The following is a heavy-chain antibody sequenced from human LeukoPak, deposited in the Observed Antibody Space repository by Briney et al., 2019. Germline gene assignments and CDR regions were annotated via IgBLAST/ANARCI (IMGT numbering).Heavy chain of an antibody. D-gene: IGHD6-6*01. CDR1: GGSISSSDYY. CDR3: ARHYGVGSSSARLDS. J-gene: IGHJ4*02. V-gene: IGHV4-61*05. Sequence: KPSETVSLTCTVSGGSISSSDYYWDWIQQSPGKGLEWIGYIYYSGSTNYNPSLKSRVTISVDTSKNQFSLKLSSVTAADTAVYYCARHYGVGSSSARLDSWGQGTLVTVSS. CDR2: IYYSGST.